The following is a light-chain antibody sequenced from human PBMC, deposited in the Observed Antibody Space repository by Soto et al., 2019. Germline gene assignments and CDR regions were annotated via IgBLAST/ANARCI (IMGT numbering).Light chain of an antibody. CDR1: QGISSY. CDR3: QRINSFPVT. CDR2: DAS. Sequence: DIQLTQSPSFLSASVGYRFTITCRASQGISSYLAWYQQRPGKAPKLLIYDASTLQSGVPSRFSGSGSGTEFTLTISSLQPEDFATYYCQRINSFPVTFGGGTTGDIK. V-gene: IGKV1-9*01. J-gene: IGKJ4*01.